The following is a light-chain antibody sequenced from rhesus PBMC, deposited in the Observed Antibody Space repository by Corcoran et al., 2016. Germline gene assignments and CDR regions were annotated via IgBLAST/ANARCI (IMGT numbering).Light chain of an antibody. CDR2: EVS. CDR3: SSYAGSNIYI. CDR1: RSDIVGYDY. V-gene: IGLV2-32*02. J-gene: IGLJ1*01. Sequence: QAALPQPRSASGPPGQSVTISCTGPRSDIVGYDYVSWYQQHPGTAHKLMIYEVSKRPSGVSDRFSGSKSGNTASLTISGLQTEDEADYYGSSYAGSNIYIFGAGTRLSVV.